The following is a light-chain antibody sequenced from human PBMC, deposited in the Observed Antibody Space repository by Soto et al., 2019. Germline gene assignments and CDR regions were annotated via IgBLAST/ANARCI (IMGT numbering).Light chain of an antibody. V-gene: IGKV3-20*01. CDR3: QQYRSSPHT. Sequence: EIVLTQSPGTLSLSPGERATLSCRASQSVGSSYLAWYQQKPGQAPRLLTHGVSSRATGIPDRFSGSGSGTDFTLTISRLEPEDFAMYYCQQYRSSPHTFGQGTNLEIK. CDR1: QSVGSSY. J-gene: IGKJ2*01. CDR2: GVS.